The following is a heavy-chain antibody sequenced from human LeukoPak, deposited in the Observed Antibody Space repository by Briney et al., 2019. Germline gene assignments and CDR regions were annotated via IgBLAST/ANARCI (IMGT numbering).Heavy chain of an antibody. V-gene: IGHV1-69*13. J-gene: IGHJ4*02. D-gene: IGHD1-26*01. CDR3: ARGVGATTHYFDY. Sequence: SVKVSCKASGGTFSSYAISWVRQAPGQGLEWMGGIIPIFGTANYAQKFQGRVTITADESTNTAYMELSSLRSEDTAVYYCARGVGATTHYFDYWGQGTLITVSS. CDR1: GGTFSSYA. CDR2: IIPIFGTA.